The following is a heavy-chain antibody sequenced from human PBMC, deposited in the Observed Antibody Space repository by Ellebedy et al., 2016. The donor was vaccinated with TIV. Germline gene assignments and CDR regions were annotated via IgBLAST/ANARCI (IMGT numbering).Heavy chain of an antibody. CDR3: ARVISTSYLLRYYMDV. J-gene: IGHJ6*03. V-gene: IGHV3-7*01. CDR2: IKQDGSEK. D-gene: IGHD2-2*01. CDR1: GFTFSDYY. Sequence: GESLKISXAASGFTFSDYYMSWIRQAPGKGLEWVANIKQDGSEKYYVDSVKGRFTISRDNAKNSLYLQMNSLRAEDTAVYYCARVISTSYLLRYYMDVWGKGTTVTVSS.